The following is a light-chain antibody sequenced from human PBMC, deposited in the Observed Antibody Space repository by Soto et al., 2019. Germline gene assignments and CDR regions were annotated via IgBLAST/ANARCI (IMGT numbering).Light chain of an antibody. CDR1: QSVSSD. V-gene: IGKV3-15*01. J-gene: IGKJ4*01. CDR3: QQYNEWPLT. Sequence: EIVMTQSPATLSVSPGERATLSCRASQSVSSDLAWYQQNPGQAPRLLIYGASTRATGIPATFSGSRSGTEFTLTITSLQSEDFAVYYCQQYNEWPLTFGGGTKVEIK. CDR2: GAS.